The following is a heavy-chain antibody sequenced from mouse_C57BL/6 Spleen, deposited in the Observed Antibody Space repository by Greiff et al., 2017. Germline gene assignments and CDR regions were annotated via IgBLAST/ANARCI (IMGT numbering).Heavy chain of an antibody. CDR1: GYAFSSSW. CDR3: ARAVVEGMDY. CDR2: IYPGDGDT. J-gene: IGHJ4*01. Sequence: QVQLQQSGPELVKPGASVKISCKASGYAFSSSWMNWVKQRPGKGLEWIGRIYPGDGDTNYNGKFKGKATLTADKSSSTAYMQLSSLTSEDSAVYFCARAVVEGMDYWGQGTSVTVSS. D-gene: IGHD1-1*01. V-gene: IGHV1-82*01.